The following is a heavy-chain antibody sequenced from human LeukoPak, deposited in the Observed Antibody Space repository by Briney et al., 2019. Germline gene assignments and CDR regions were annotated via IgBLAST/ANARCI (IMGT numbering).Heavy chain of an antibody. CDR3: ARGGLLWFGEYGVIDY. D-gene: IGHD3-10*01. J-gene: IGHJ4*02. Sequence: SQTLSLTCAISGDNVSSNSAAGNWIRQSPSRRLEWLGRSYYRYKWHNDSAVSVKGRITFNPDTSKNQFSLQLNSVTPEDTAVYYCARGGLLWFGEYGVIDYWGQGTLVTVSS. CDR1: GDNVSSNSAA. V-gene: IGHV6-1*01. CDR2: SYYRYKWHN.